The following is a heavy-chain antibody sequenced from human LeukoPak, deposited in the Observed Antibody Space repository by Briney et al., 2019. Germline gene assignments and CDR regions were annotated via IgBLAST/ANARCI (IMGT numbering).Heavy chain of an antibody. V-gene: IGHV3-30*18. Sequence: PGRSLRLSSAASGFTFSSYGMHWVRQAPGKGLEWVAVISYDGSNKYADSVKGRFTISRDNSKNTLYLQMNSLRAEDTAVYYCAKVVSDVLRYFDWLPRGDFDYWGQGTLVTVSS. D-gene: IGHD3-9*01. CDR2: ISYDGSNK. CDR3: AKVVSDVLRYFDWLPRGDFDY. CDR1: GFTFSSYG. J-gene: IGHJ4*02.